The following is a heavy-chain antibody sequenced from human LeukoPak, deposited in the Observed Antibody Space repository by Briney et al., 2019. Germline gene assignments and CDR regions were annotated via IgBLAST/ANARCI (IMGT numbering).Heavy chain of an antibody. D-gene: IGHD2-21*01. CDR3: ARSYCGGDCPLFGY. CDR2: IIPIFGTA. V-gene: IGHV1-69*13. CDR1: GGTFSSYA. Sequence: ASVKVSCKASGGTFSSYAISWVRQAPGQGLEWMGGIIPIFGTANYAQKFQGRVTITADESTSTAYMELSSLRSEDTAVYYCARSYCGGDCPLFGYWGQGTLVTVSS. J-gene: IGHJ4*02.